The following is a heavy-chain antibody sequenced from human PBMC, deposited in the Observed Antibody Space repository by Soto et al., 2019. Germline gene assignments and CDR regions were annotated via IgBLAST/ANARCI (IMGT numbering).Heavy chain of an antibody. CDR1: GYTFITYD. CDR3: TTSNYYESGTYPQAPFDY. V-gene: IGHV1-8*01. Sequence: ASVKVSCKASGYTFITYDINWVRQAPGQGLEWMGWMNPDTGGTGYAQRFQGRIIMTRNTSISTAYLDMNSLKTEDTALYYCTTSNYYESGTYPQAPFDYWGPGTLVTVSS. CDR2: MNPDTGGT. D-gene: IGHD3-10*01. J-gene: IGHJ4*02.